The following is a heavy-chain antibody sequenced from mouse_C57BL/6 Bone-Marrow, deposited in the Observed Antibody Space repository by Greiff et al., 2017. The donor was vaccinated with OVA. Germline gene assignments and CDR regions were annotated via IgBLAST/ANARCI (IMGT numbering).Heavy chain of an antibody. J-gene: IGHJ4*01. CDR2: INPDNGGT. D-gene: IGHD1-1*01. CDR1: GYTFTDYY. V-gene: IGHV1-26*01. Sequence: EVQLQQSGPELVKPGASVKISCKASGYTFTDYYMNWVKQSHGKSLEWIGDINPDNGGTRYNQKFKGKATLPVEKSSSTAYMELRSLTSEDSAVYYCARGYGSSYYAMDDWGQGTSVTVSS. CDR3: ARGYGSSYYAMDD.